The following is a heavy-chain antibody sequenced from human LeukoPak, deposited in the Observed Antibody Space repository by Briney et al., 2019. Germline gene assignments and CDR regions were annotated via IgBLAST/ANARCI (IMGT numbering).Heavy chain of an antibody. CDR2: IDTSGNT. CDR3: ARDRGIASTGDTLDY. D-gene: IGHD6-13*01. J-gene: IGHJ4*02. CDR1: GGSISSYY. Sequence: SETLSLTCTVSGGSISSYYWSWIRQPAGKGLEWIGRIDTSGNTNYKPSLKSRVTMSVDTSKNQFSLKLSSVTAADTAVYYCARDRGIASTGDTLDYWGPGTLVTVSS. V-gene: IGHV4-4*07.